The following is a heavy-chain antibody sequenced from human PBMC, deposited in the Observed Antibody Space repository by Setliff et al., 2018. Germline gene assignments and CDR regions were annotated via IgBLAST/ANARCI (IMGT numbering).Heavy chain of an antibody. CDR2: IYTSGST. V-gene: IGHV4-4*07. Sequence: SETLSLTCTVSGGSISSYYWSWIRQPAGKGLEWIGRIYTSGSTNYNPSLKSRVTMSVDKSKNQFSLKLSSVTAADTAVYYCARTVYGSGSPTILFDIWGQGTMVTVSS. CDR3: ARTVYGSGSPTILFDI. J-gene: IGHJ3*02. D-gene: IGHD3-10*01. CDR1: GGSISSYY.